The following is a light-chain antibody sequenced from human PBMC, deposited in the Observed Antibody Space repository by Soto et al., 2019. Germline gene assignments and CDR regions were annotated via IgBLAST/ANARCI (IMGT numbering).Light chain of an antibody. CDR1: QSVSSSY. Sequence: EIVLTQSPGTLSLSPEERATLSCRASQSVSSSYLAWYQQKPGQAPRLRIYGASSRATGIPDRFSGSGSGTDFTLTISRLEPEDFAVYYCQQYGSSPPYTFGQGTKLEIK. J-gene: IGKJ2*01. CDR2: GAS. CDR3: QQYGSSPPYT. V-gene: IGKV3-20*01.